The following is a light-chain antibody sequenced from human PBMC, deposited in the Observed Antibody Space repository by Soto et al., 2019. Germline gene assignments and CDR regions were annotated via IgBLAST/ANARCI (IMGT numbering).Light chain of an antibody. CDR3: SSYTNSDTWV. Sequence: QSALTQPASVSGSLGQSITISCTGSSSDIGGYNYVSWYQQYPGKAPKLMIYEVSNRPSGISNRFSASKSGNTASLTISGLQAEDETDYYCSSYTNSDTWVFGGGTNVTVL. V-gene: IGLV2-14*01. CDR1: SSDIGGYNY. CDR2: EVS. J-gene: IGLJ3*02.